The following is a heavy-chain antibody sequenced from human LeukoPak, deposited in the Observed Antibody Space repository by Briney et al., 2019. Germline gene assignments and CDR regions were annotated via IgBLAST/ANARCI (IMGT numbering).Heavy chain of an antibody. Sequence: ASVKVSCKASGYTFTGYYMHWVRQAPGQGLEWMGWISGYNGNTVYAQKLQGRVTMTTETSTSTAYMELRSLRSDDTAIYYCTRVKVSTSAWTPYYYYYMDVWGKGTTVTISS. D-gene: IGHD5/OR15-5a*01. V-gene: IGHV1-18*04. CDR3: TRVKVSTSAWTPYYYYYMDV. J-gene: IGHJ6*03. CDR2: ISGYNGNT. CDR1: GYTFTGYY.